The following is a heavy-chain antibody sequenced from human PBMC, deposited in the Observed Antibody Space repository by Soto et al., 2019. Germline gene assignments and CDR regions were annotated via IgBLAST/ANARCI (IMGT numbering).Heavy chain of an antibody. D-gene: IGHD1-26*01. CDR1: GGSISSYY. Sequence: QVQLQESGPGLVKPSETLSLTCTVSGGSISSYYWSWIRQPPGKGLEWIGYIYYSGSTNYNPSLKSRVTISVDTSKNQFSLKLSSVTAADTAVYYCARTATKTFDYWGLGTLVTVSS. J-gene: IGHJ4*02. CDR2: IYYSGST. CDR3: ARTATKTFDY. V-gene: IGHV4-59*01.